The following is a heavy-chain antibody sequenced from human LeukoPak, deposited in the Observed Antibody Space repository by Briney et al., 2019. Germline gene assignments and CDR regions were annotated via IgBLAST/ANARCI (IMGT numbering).Heavy chain of an antibody. CDR1: GFTFSSYA. J-gene: IGHJ4*02. D-gene: IGHD3-16*02. CDR2: ISYDGSNK. CDR3: ARDDRIGVTPDY. Sequence: GGSLRLSCAASGFTFSSYAMHWVRQAPGKGLEWVAVISYDGSNKYYADSVKGRFTISRDNSKNTLYLQMNSLRAEDTAVYYCARDDRIGVTPDYWGQGTLVTVSS. V-gene: IGHV3-30*04.